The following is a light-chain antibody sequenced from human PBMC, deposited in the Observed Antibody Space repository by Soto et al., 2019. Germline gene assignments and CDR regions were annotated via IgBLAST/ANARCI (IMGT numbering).Light chain of an antibody. CDR3: AAWDDSLNGLV. Sequence: QSVLTQPPSASGTPGQRVTISCSGGSSNIGINTVNWYQQLPGTAPKLLIYSDNQRPSGVPDRFSGSKSGTSASLAISGLQSEDEADYSCAAWDDSLNGLVFGGGTKLPS. CDR1: SSNIGINT. CDR2: SDN. V-gene: IGLV1-44*01. J-gene: IGLJ2*01.